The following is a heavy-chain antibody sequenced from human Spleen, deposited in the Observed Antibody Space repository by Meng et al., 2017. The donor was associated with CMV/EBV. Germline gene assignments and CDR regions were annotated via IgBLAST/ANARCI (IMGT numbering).Heavy chain of an antibody. J-gene: IGHJ4*02. D-gene: IGHD3-3*01. CDR3: TTDSITIFGVVIKGVDH. Sequence: GESLKISCAASGFTFSNAWMSWVRQAPGKGLEWVGRIKSKTDGGTTDYAAPVKGRFTISRDDSKNTLYLQMNSLKTEDTAVYYCTTDSITIFGVVIKGVDHWGQGTLVTVSS. V-gene: IGHV3-15*01. CDR1: GFTFSNAW. CDR2: IKSKTDGGTT.